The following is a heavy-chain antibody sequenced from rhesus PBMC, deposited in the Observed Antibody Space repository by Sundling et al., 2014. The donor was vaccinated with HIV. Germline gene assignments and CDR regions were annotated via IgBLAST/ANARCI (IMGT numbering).Heavy chain of an antibody. CDR3: ARSLEEDDYGYYGGWDAFDF. CDR2: IGGNSGSR. CDR1: GGAITGYY. J-gene: IGHJ3*01. Sequence: QVQLQESGPGPVKPSETLALTCAVSGGAITGYYWNWIRQSQGKGLEWIGSIGGNSGSRYYNPSLKSQVAISIDTSKKQFSLKLSSVTAADTAVYYCARSLEEDDYGYYGGWDAFDFWGQGLRVTVSS. D-gene: IGHD3-9*01. V-gene: IGHV4-165*01.